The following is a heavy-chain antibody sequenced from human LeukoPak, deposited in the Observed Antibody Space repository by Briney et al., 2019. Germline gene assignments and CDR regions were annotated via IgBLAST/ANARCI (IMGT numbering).Heavy chain of an antibody. J-gene: IGHJ5*01. CDR3: TRGHYLGFES. D-gene: IGHD2/OR15-2a*01. V-gene: IGHV3-13*01. Sequence: GGSLRLSCEASGLTFRTNDFHWVRQAPGKGLEWVSGVGTVGDIYYADSVRGRFTLSREDAKNSLFLQMNSLRVEDTAVYYCTRGHYLGFESWGQGVLVTVSA. CDR1: GLTFRTND. CDR2: VGTVGDI.